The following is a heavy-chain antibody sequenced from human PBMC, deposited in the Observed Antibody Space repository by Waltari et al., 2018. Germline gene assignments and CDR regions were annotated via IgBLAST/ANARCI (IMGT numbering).Heavy chain of an antibody. J-gene: IGHJ4*02. CDR1: GFTVSSNY. D-gene: IGHD4-17*01. Sequence: EVQLVESGGGLIQPGGSLRLSCAASGFTVSSNYMSWVRQAPGKGLEGVSVIYSGGNTYSADSLKGRFTISRDSSKNTLYLQMNSLRSEDTAFYYCARSDYGDYGIDWGQGTLVTVSS. V-gene: IGHV3-53*01. CDR2: IYSGGNT. CDR3: ARSDYGDYGID.